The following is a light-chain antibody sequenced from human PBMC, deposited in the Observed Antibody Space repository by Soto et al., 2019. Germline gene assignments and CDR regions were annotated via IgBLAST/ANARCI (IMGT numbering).Light chain of an antibody. CDR3: QQHSNWPLT. CDR1: QSVSNNY. J-gene: IGKJ1*01. V-gene: IGKV3D-20*02. CDR2: DAY. Sequence: EIVSSQSPCTLSLSPGERATLLCKSSQSVSNNYLAWYQQKPGQATRLLIYDAYNRATGIQDRFSGSGSGTDFTLTISNLEPEDFAVYYCQQHSNWPLTFGKGTKVDLK.